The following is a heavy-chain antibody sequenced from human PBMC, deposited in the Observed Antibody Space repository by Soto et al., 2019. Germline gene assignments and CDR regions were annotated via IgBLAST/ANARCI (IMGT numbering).Heavy chain of an antibody. CDR3: AKVTKRAAAGRYEYYKYGMDV. V-gene: IGHV3-23*01. CDR2: ISGSGGSS. Sequence: GGSLRLSCAASGFAFSTYAMTWVRQAPGKGLEWVSVISGSGGSSYYAASVKGRFTISRDNSENTLYLQMNGLRAEDTALYYCAKVTKRAAAGRYEYYKYGMDVWGQGTTVTVSS. CDR1: GFAFSTYA. J-gene: IGHJ6*02. D-gene: IGHD6-13*01.